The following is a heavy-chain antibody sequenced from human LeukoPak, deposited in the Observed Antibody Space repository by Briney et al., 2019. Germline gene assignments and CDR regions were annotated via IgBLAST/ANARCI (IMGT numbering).Heavy chain of an antibody. Sequence: ASVKVSCKASGYSFTNYAINWVRQAPGQGLEWMGWIKPNSGGTRSAQKFQGRVTMTRDTSISTAYMELSRLRSDDTAVYYCARDPPRAPLARDYWGQGTLVTVSS. CDR3: ARDPPRAPLARDY. CDR2: IKPNSGGT. V-gene: IGHV1-2*02. J-gene: IGHJ4*02. CDR1: GYSFTNYA.